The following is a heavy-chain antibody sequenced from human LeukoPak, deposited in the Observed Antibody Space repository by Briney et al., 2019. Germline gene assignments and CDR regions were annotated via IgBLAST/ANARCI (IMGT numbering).Heavy chain of an antibody. CDR1: GYNFTTYW. J-gene: IGHJ4*02. V-gene: IGHV5-51*01. CDR2: IYPGDSDT. CDR3: ARGHYFDY. Sequence: GESLKISCKGSGYNFTTYWIGWVRQMPGKGLEWMGIIYPGDSDTRYSPSFQGQVTISADKSITTAYLRWSTLKASDTAMYYCARGHYFDYWGQGTLVTVSS.